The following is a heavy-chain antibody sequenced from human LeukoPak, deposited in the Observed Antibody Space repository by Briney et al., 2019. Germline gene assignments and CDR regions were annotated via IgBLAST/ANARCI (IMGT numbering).Heavy chain of an antibody. D-gene: IGHD6-19*01. CDR3: ARDVEGYSNGWNTFDY. J-gene: IGHJ4*01. CDR1: GSTFSSYA. CDR2: IIPIFGIA. Sequence: PSVKFSCKASGSTFSSYAISWVRQAPGQGLEWMGRIIPIFGIANYAQKFQGRVTSTADKSTSSAYMELSSLRSEDTAVYYCARDVEGYSNGWNTFDYWGQGTLVTVST. V-gene: IGHV1-69*04.